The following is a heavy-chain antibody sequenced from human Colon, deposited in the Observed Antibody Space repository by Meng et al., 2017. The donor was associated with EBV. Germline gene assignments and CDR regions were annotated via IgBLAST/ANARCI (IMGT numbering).Heavy chain of an antibody. CDR1: GGSLSDYY. CDR3: SRGVDSYKLGNL. V-gene: IGHV4-34*02. D-gene: IGHD7-27*01. CDR2: IHPSGSI. Sequence: QVQLTEWGVGLLKPSETLSLTCVVYGGSLSDYYCSWIRQSPGRGLEWIGEIHPSGSIFYNPSLQSRVTISVDTSKNQFSLNLNSVTAAETAVYFCSRGVDSYKLGNLWGRGTLVTVSS. J-gene: IGHJ2*01.